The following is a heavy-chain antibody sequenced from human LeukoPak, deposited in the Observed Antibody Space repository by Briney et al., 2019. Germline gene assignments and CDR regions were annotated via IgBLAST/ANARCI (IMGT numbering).Heavy chain of an antibody. CDR2: IYYSGST. CDR3: ARTLPRIAARPDNWFDP. CDR1: GGSISSSSYY. Sequence: SETLSLTCTASGGSISSSSYYWGWIRQPPGKGLEWIGSIYYSGSTYYNPSLKSRVTISVDTSKNQFSLKLSSVTAADTAVYYCARTLPRIAARPDNWFDPWGQGTLVTVSS. V-gene: IGHV4-39*07. J-gene: IGHJ5*02. D-gene: IGHD6-6*01.